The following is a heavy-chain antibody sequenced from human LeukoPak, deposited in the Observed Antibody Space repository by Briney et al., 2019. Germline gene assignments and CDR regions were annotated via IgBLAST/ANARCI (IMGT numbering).Heavy chain of an antibody. V-gene: IGHV4-31*03. CDR2: IYYSGST. CDR3: ARAGDYYDSSGPEAFDI. D-gene: IGHD3-22*01. Sequence: PSQTLSLTCTLSGGSISSGGYYCSWARHHPGKGLEWLGYIYYSGSTYYNPSLKSRVTTSVDTSKKQFSLKLSSVTAADTAVYYCARAGDYYDSSGPEAFDIWGQGTMVTVSS. J-gene: IGHJ3*02. CDR1: GGSISSGGYY.